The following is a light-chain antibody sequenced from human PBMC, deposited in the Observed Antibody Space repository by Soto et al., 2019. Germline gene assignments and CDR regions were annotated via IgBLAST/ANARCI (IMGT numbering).Light chain of an antibody. J-gene: IGKJ4*01. CDR1: QSLLYSDGNTY. Sequence: DVVLTQSPLSLPVTLGQTASISCRSSQSLLYSDGNTYLNWYQQRPGQSPRRLIYKVSYRDSGVPDTFSGFRSGSAFTLKISRVEAEDVGLYYCMQGSHWPPTFGGGTKVEIK. CDR3: MQGSHWPPT. CDR2: KVS. V-gene: IGKV2-30*01.